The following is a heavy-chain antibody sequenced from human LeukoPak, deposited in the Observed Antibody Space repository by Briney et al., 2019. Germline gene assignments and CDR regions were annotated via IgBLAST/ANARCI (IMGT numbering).Heavy chain of an antibody. Sequence: GASVKVSCKASGYTFTSYDINWVRQATGQGLEWMGWMNPNSGNTGYAQKFHGRVTITRNTSISTAYMELSSLRSEDTAVYYCARAPLGLIVVVPAAIRERYYYYYYMDVWGKGTTVTVSS. CDR1: GYTFTSYD. D-gene: IGHD2-2*02. J-gene: IGHJ6*03. CDR2: MNPNSGNT. CDR3: ARAPLGLIVVVPAAIRERYYYYYYMDV. V-gene: IGHV1-8*03.